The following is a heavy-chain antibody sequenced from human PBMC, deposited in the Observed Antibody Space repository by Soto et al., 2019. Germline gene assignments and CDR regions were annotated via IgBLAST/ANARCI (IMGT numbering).Heavy chain of an antibody. J-gene: IGHJ6*02. CDR1: GGSISSYY. Sequence: PSETLSLTCTVSGGSISSYYWSWIRQPPGKGLEWIGYISYSGSTNYNPSLESRVTISVDTSKNQFSLKLSSVTAADTAVYFCARIGSSGWPYYYGMDVWGQGTTVTVSS. D-gene: IGHD6-19*01. CDR2: ISYSGST. V-gene: IGHV4-59*01. CDR3: ARIGSSGWPYYYGMDV.